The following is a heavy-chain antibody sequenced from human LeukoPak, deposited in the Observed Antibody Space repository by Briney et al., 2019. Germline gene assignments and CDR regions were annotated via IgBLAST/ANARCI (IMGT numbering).Heavy chain of an antibody. V-gene: IGHV4-59*01. Sequence: SETLSLTCTVSGGSISPYFWSWIRQVPGKGLEWIGYISYTGSTNYNPSLKSRVTISVDTSKNQFSLQLSSVTAADTAVYYRARGGSAAKYYFDSWGQGTLVTVSS. CDR1: GGSISPYF. CDR2: ISYTGST. J-gene: IGHJ4*02. D-gene: IGHD6-13*01. CDR3: ARGGSAAKYYFDS.